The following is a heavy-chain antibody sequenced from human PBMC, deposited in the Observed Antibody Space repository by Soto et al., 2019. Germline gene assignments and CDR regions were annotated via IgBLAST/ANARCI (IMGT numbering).Heavy chain of an antibody. Sequence: PVGSLRLSCAASGFTFSSYAMSWVRQAPGKGLEWVSAISGSGGSTYYADSVKGRFTISRDNSKNTLYLQMNSLRAEDTAVYYCAKDLELNNPYFDWLTDYYYGMDVWGQGTTVTVSS. CDR3: AKDLELNNPYFDWLTDYYYGMDV. CDR2: ISGSGGST. D-gene: IGHD3-9*01. J-gene: IGHJ6*02. V-gene: IGHV3-23*01. CDR1: GFTFSSYA.